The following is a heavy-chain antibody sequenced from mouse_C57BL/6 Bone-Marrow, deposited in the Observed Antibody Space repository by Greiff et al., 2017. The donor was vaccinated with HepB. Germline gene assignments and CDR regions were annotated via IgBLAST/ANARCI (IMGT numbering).Heavy chain of an antibody. CDR1: GFTFSSYA. CDR2: ISAGGSYT. V-gene: IGHV5-4*01. CDR3: ARENYYGSNAMEY. J-gene: IGHJ4*01. D-gene: IGHD1-1*01. Sequence: DVMLVESGGGLVKPGGSLKLSCAASGFTFSSYAMSWVRQTPEKRLEWVATISAGGSYTYYPDNVKGRFTISRDNAKNNLYLQMSHLKSEDTAMYYCARENYYGSNAMEYWGQGTSVTVSS.